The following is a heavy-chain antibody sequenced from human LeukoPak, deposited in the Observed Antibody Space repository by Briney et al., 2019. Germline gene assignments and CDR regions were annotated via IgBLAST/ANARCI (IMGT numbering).Heavy chain of an antibody. CDR3: ATDLYYGSNPREWFDP. V-gene: IGHV1-24*01. Sequence: ASVKVSCKVSGYTLTELSMHWVRQAPGKGLEWMGGFDPEDGETIYAQKFQGRVTMTEDTSTDTAYMELSSLRSEDTAVYYCATDLYYGSNPREWFDPWGQGALVTVSS. D-gene: IGHD4-23*01. CDR2: FDPEDGET. CDR1: GYTLTELS. J-gene: IGHJ5*02.